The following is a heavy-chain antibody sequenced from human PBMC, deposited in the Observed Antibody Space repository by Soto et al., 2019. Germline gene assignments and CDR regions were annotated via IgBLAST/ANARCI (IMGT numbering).Heavy chain of an antibody. CDR2: INHSGST. CDR3: ARGRYSSSWY. Sequence: QSQTLSLTCAVYGGSFSGYYWSWIRQPPGKGLEWIGEINHSGSTNYNPSLKSRVTISVDTSKNQFSLKLSSVTAADTAVYYCARGRYSSSWYWGQGTLVTVSS. V-gene: IGHV4-34*01. J-gene: IGHJ4*02. D-gene: IGHD6-13*01. CDR1: GGSFSGYY.